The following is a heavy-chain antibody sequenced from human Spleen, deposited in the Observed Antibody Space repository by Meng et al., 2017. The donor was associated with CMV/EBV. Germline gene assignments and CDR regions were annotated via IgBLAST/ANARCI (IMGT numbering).Heavy chain of an antibody. V-gene: IGHV3-7*01. CDR1: GFTFSGYG. D-gene: IGHD2-2*01. CDR2: IKQDGSEK. CDR3: ATGRDIVVIPVAYGMDV. Sequence: GESLKISCAASGFTFSGYGMHWVRQAPGKGLEWVANIKQDGSEKYYVDSVKGRFTISRDNAKNSLYLQMNSLRAEDTAVYYCATGRDIVVIPVAYGMDVWGQGTTVTVSS. J-gene: IGHJ6*02.